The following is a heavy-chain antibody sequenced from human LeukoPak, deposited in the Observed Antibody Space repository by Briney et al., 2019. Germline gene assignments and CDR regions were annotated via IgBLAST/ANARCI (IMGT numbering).Heavy chain of an antibody. D-gene: IGHD6-13*01. J-gene: IGHJ4*02. CDR1: GGSISGYY. Sequence: SETLPLTCTVSGGSISGYYWSWIRQPAGKGLEWIGRIYSSGSTNYNPSLKSRITMSVDTSKNQFSLKLSSVTAADTALYYCAGDSSSWLGVDYWGQGTLVTVSS. CDR3: AGDSSSWLGVDY. V-gene: IGHV4-4*07. CDR2: IYSSGST.